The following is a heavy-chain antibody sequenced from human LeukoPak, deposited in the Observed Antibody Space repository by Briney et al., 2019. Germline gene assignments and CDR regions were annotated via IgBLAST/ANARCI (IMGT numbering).Heavy chain of an antibody. CDR3: AREVASYFDY. CDR1: GGSISSGGYS. J-gene: IGHJ4*02. CDR2: IYHSGST. V-gene: IGHV4-30-2*01. Sequence: SQTLSLTCAVSGGSISSGGYSWSWIRQPPGKGLEWIGYIYHSGSTYYNPSLKSRVTISVDRPKNQFSLKLSSVTAADTAVYYCAREVASYFDYWGQGTLVTVSS.